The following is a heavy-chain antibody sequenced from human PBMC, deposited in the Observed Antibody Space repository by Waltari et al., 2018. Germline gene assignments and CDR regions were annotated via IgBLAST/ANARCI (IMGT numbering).Heavy chain of an antibody. V-gene: IGHV3-74*01. J-gene: IGHJ4*02. D-gene: IGHD6-13*01. Sequence: EVQLVESGGGLVQPGGSLRLSCAASGFIFNNYWLHWVRQDPGKGLVSGSHINTDGSITNYADSVKGRFTISRDNAKNTLFLQMNSLRAEDTAVYYCVMYSSSFLGDCWGQGTLVTVSS. CDR2: INTDGSIT. CDR1: GFIFNNYW. CDR3: VMYSSSFLGDC.